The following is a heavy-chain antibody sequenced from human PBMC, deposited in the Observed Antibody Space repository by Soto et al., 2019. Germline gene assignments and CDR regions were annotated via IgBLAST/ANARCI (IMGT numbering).Heavy chain of an antibody. D-gene: IGHD2-15*01. Sequence: GGSLRFSCAASGFTFSDYYMSWIRQAPGKGLEWVSYISGSGSTIYYADSVKGRFTISRDNAKNSLYLQMNSLRAEDTAVYYCARDPYYCSGGSCYSDWGQGTLVTVSS. V-gene: IGHV3-11*01. CDR1: GFTFSDYY. CDR3: ARDPYYCSGGSCYSD. J-gene: IGHJ4*02. CDR2: ISGSGSTI.